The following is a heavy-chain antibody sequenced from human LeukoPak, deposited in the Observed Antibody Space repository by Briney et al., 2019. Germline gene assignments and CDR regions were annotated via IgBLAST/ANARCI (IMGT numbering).Heavy chain of an antibody. CDR3: ARLLGSSSSSWASFDY. CDR1: GYSFTTYW. CDR2: IYPGDSHT. V-gene: IGHV5-51*01. J-gene: IGHJ4*02. D-gene: IGHD6-13*01. Sequence: GESLKISCKGSGYSFTTYWIGWVRQIPGKGLEWMGIIYPGDSHTMYSPSFRGQVTMSADKSISTAYLQWSSLKASDTAMYYCARLLGSSSSSWASFDYWGQGTLVTVFS.